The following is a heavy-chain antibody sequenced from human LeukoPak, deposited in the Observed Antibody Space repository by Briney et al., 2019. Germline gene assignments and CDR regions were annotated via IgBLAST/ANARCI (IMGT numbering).Heavy chain of an antibody. CDR1: GFSLSGYW. CDR2: MSSEGSGT. CDR3: TRVQTGRSGLMDV. J-gene: IGHJ6*02. D-gene: IGHD2-8*02. Sequence: GGSLRLSCAASGFSLSGYWMHWGRQVPGKGLVWVSRMSSEGSGTTYADSVKGRFTISRDNAKNTLNLQMNSLRVEDAAVYYCTRVQTGRSGLMDVWGRGTTVSVS. V-gene: IGHV3-74*01.